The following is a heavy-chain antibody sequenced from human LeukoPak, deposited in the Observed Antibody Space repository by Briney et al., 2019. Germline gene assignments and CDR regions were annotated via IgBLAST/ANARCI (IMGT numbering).Heavy chain of an antibody. D-gene: IGHD2-2*01. V-gene: IGHV4-34*01. CDR2: INHSGST. CDR1: GGSFSGYY. CDR3: ARSVPAAAITSFDY. J-gene: IGHJ4*02. Sequence: PSETLSLTCAVYGGSFSGYYWSWIRQPPGKGLEWIGEINHSGSTNYNPSLKSRVTISVDTSKNQFSLKLSSVTAADTAVYYCARSVPAAAITSFDYWGQGTLATVSS.